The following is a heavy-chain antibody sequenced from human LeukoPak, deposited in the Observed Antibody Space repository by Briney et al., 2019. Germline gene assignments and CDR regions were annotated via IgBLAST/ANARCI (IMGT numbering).Heavy chain of an antibody. Sequence: GGSLRLSCAASGFTFSDYYMSWIRQAPGKGLEWVSYISSSGSTIYYADSVKGRFTISRDNAKNSLYLQMNSLRVEDTAVYYCAKEPSHYTAMVVVYWGAGTLVTVSS. V-gene: IGHV3-11*04. CDR1: GFTFSDYY. CDR3: AKEPSHYTAMVVVY. D-gene: IGHD5-18*01. J-gene: IGHJ4*02. CDR2: ISSSGSTI.